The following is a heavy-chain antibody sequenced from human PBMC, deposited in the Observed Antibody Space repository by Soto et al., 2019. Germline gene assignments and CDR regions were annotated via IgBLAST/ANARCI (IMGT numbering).Heavy chain of an antibody. J-gene: IGHJ5*02. CDR3: ARETYGDYVGYFDP. CDR1: DGSISGYF. CDR2: IHDTETT. D-gene: IGHD4-17*01. Sequence: VTMSLTCSVADGSISGYFWSCIRKHPGKGLEWIGHIHDTETTNYNPSLKSRVIISVDRSKNQFSLKVRSVTAADTAVYYCARETYGDYVGYFDPWGQGIQVTVSS. V-gene: IGHV4-59*12.